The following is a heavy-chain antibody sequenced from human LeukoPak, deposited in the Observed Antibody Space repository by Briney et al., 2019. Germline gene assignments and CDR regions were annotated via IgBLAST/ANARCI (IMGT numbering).Heavy chain of an antibody. J-gene: IGHJ4*02. CDR2: ISASGGST. CDR3: ARDQGGVGY. CDR1: GFTFSSYA. V-gene: IGHV3-23*01. Sequence: GGTLRLSCAASGFTFSSYAINWVRQAPGKGLEWVSSISASGGSTYYADSVKGRFTISRDNAKNSLYLQMNSLRAEDTAVYYCARDQGGVGYWGQGTLVTVSS. D-gene: IGHD3-16*01.